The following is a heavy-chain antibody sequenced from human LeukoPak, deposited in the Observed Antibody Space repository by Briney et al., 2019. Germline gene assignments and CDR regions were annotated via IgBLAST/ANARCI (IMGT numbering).Heavy chain of an antibody. J-gene: IGHJ3*02. CDR2: ISYDGSNK. CDR1: GFTFSSYG. Sequence: PGGSLRLSCAASGFTFSSYGMHWVRQAPGKGLEWVAVISYDGSNKYYADSVKGRFTISRDNSKNTLYLQMNSLRAEDTAVYYCAKVNRSGWYGGDAFDIWGQGTMVTVSS. CDR3: AKVNRSGWYGGDAFDI. D-gene: IGHD6-19*01. V-gene: IGHV3-30*18.